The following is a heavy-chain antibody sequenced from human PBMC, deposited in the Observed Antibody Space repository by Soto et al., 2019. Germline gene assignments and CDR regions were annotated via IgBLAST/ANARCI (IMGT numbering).Heavy chain of an antibody. Sequence: SETLSLTCTVSGGSISSYYWSWIRQPPGKGLEWIGYICYSGSTNYNPSLKSRVTISVDTSKNQFSLKLSSVTAADTAVYYCASRGRTATYFDYWGQGTLVTVSS. D-gene: IGHD2-15*01. J-gene: IGHJ4*02. CDR2: ICYSGST. CDR1: GGSISSYY. CDR3: ASRGRTATYFDY. V-gene: IGHV4-59*01.